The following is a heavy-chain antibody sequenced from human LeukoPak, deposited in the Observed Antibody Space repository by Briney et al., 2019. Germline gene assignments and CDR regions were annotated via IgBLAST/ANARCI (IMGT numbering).Heavy chain of an antibody. D-gene: IGHD3-10*01. CDR2: ISYDGSTE. J-gene: IGHJ4*02. CDR3: ARDGAYYYASGTYSYFDY. Sequence: GRSLRLSCAASGFTFSTYAMHWVSQAPGKGLEWVTVISYDGSTEYYADSVRGRFTISRDNSKNTLNLQMNSLRAEDTAVYYCARDGAYYYASGTYSYFDYWGQGTLVTVSS. CDR1: GFTFSTYA. V-gene: IGHV3-30*04.